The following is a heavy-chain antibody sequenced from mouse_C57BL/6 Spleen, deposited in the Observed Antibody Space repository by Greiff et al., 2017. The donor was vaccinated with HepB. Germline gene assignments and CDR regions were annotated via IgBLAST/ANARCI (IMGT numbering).Heavy chain of an antibody. Sequence: EVHLVESGGGLVKPGGSLKLSCAASGFTFSDYGMHWVRQAPEKGLEWVAYISSGSSTIYYADTVKGRFTISRDNAKNTLFLQMTSLRSEDTAMYYCAKGSLGWFAYWGQGTLVTVSA. CDR3: AKGSLGWFAY. V-gene: IGHV5-17*01. CDR2: ISSGSSTI. J-gene: IGHJ3*01. CDR1: GFTFSDYG.